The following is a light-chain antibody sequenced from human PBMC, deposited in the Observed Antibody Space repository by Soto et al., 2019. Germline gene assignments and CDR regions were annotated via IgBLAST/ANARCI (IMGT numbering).Light chain of an antibody. Sequence: EIVLTQYPATLSLSPGERATLSCMASQSVGTYLAWYQQKPGQAPRLLIYDASNRATGIPARFSGSGSGTDFTLTISSLEPEDFAVYYCQQRSNWPITFGPGTKVDNK. J-gene: IGKJ3*01. CDR2: DAS. CDR1: QSVGTY. V-gene: IGKV3-11*01. CDR3: QQRSNWPIT.